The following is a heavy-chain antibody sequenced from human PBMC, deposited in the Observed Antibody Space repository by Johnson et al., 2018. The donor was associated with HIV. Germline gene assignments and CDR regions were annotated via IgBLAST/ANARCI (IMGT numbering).Heavy chain of an antibody. CDR2: ISSSGSTI. Sequence: LVESGGGLVKPGGSLRLSCAASGFTFSDYYMSWIRPAPGKGLEWVSYISSSGSTISYSCSVKGRFAISRDNTQNSLYLQMNSLRAEDTAVYYCAKDWDRSGWYQGSAFDIWGQGTMVTVSS. D-gene: IGHD6-19*01. V-gene: IGHV3-11*04. CDR1: GFTFSDYY. CDR3: AKDWDRSGWYQGSAFDI. J-gene: IGHJ3*02.